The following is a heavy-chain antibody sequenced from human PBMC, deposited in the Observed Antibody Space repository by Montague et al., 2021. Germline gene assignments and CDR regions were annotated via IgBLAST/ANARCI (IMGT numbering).Heavy chain of an antibody. D-gene: IGHD3-10*01. J-gene: IGHJ6*02. CDR2: IFGEGYDT. Sequence: SRRLSCAASGFPFDDFAMHWVRQVPGKGLEWVSLIFGEGYDTKYADSVKGRFTISRDNSRNSLYLQMDSLKPEDSALYFCSKGRDAPDYYAMDVWGQGTTVTVS. CDR1: GFPFDDFA. CDR3: SKGRDAPDYYAMDV. V-gene: IGHV3-43*02.